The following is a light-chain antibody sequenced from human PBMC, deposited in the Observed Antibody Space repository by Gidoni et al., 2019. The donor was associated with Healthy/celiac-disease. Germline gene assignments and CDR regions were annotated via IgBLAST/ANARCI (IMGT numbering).Light chain of an antibody. CDR2: QDN. V-gene: IGLV3-1*01. Sequence: SFELTQPPSVSVPPGQTASVTCSGDKLGDKYACWYQQKPGQSPVLVIYQDNKRPSGIPERFSGSNSGNTATLTISGTQAMDEADYYCQAWDSSTVVFGTGTKVTVL. J-gene: IGLJ1*01. CDR1: KLGDKY. CDR3: QAWDSSTVV.